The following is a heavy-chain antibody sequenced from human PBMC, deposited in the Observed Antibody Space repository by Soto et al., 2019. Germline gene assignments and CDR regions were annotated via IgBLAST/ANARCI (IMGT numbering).Heavy chain of an antibody. J-gene: IGHJ6*02. CDR2: INQDGSEK. Sequence: GSLRPSGAAPVFTFNTYWMSWVRQAPGTGLEWVANINQDGSEKFCVDSVKGRFTISRDNAKNSLYLQMSSLRAEDTAIYYCARDTTRIAVAGYYYYYGMDVWGQGTTVTVSS. CDR1: VFTFNTYW. CDR3: ARDTTRIAVAGYYYYYGMDV. D-gene: IGHD6-13*01. V-gene: IGHV3-7*01.